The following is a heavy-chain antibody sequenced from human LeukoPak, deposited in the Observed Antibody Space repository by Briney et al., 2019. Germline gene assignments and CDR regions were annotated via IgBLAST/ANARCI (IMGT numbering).Heavy chain of an antibody. J-gene: IGHJ5*02. CDR2: IIPIFGTA. CDR1: GGTFSSYA. Sequence: SVKVSCKASGGTFSSYAISWVRQAPGQGLEWMGGIIPIFGTANYAQKFQGRVTITADESTSTAYMELSSLRSEDTAVYYCATLDGYNCCSTGWFDPWGQGTLVTVSS. V-gene: IGHV1-69*13. CDR3: ATLDGYNCCSTGWFDP. D-gene: IGHD5-24*01.